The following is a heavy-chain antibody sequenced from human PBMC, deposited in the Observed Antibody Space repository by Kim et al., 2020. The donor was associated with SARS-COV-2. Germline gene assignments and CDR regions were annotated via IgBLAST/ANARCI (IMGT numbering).Heavy chain of an antibody. CDR2: ISSSSSTI. V-gene: IGHV3-48*04. D-gene: IGHD3-9*01. CDR3: ARFGYFDLYPRDY. J-gene: IGHJ4*02. CDR1: GFTFSSYS. Sequence: GGSLRLSCAASGFTFSSYSMNWVRQAPGKGLEWVSYISSSSSTIYYTDSVKGRFTISRDNAKNSLYLQMNSLRAEDTAVYYCARFGYFDLYPRDYWGQGTLVTVSS.